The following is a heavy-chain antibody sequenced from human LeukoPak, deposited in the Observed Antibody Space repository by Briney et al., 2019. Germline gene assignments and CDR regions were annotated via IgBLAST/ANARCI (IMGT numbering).Heavy chain of an antibody. V-gene: IGHV3-21*01. D-gene: IGHD3-9*01. CDR3: ARSWLPSDNWFDP. CDR1: GFTLSSYS. CDR2: ISSSSSYI. Sequence: GGSLRLSCAASGFTLSSYSMNGVRQAPGKGLEWVSSISSSSSYIYYADSVKGRFTISRDNAKNSLYLQVNSLRAEDTAVYYCARSWLPSDNWFDPWGQRTLVTVS. J-gene: IGHJ5*02.